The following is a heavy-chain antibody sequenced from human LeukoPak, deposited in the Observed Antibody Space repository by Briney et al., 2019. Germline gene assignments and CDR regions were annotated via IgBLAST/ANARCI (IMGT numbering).Heavy chain of an antibody. Sequence: VRSLRLSCAASGFTFSSYAMHWVRQAPGKGLEWVAVIWSDGTNKYYSDSVKGRFTISRDNSKNTLYLQMNSLRAEDTAVYYCARGSLLAFDIWGQGTMVTVSS. CDR2: IWSDGTNK. CDR3: ARGSLLAFDI. V-gene: IGHV3-33*01. CDR1: GFTFSSYA. J-gene: IGHJ3*02.